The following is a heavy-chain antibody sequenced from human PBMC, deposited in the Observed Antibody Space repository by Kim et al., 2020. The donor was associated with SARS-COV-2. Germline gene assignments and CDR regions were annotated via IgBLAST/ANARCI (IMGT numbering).Heavy chain of an antibody. CDR1: GFTFSSYG. Sequence: GGSLRLSCAASGFTFSSYGMHWVRQAPGKGLEWVAVISYDGSNKYYADSVKGRFTISSDNSKNTLYLQMNSLRAEDTAVYYCAKDLSLMPSDSSSWYEDYYYYYGMDVWGQGTTVTVSS. CDR3: AKDLSLMPSDSSSWYEDYYYYYGMDV. J-gene: IGHJ6*02. V-gene: IGHV3-30*18. D-gene: IGHD6-13*01. CDR2: ISYDGSNK.